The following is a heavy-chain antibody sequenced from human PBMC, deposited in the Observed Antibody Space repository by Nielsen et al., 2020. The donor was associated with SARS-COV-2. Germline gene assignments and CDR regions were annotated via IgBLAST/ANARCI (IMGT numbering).Heavy chain of an antibody. V-gene: IGHV4-39*07. CDR1: GGSISSSSYY. CDR3: ARIDSSLTGVRDEWYFDL. CDR2: IYYSGST. Sequence: SETLSLTCTVSGGSISSSSYYWGWIRQPPGKGLEWIGSIYYSGSTYYNPSLKSRVTISVDTSKNQFSLKLSSVTAADTAVYYCARIDSSLTGVRDEWYFDLWGRGTLVTVSS. D-gene: IGHD7-27*01. J-gene: IGHJ2*01.